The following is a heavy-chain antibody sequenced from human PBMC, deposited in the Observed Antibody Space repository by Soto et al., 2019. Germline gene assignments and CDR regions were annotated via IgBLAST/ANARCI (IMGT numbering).Heavy chain of an antibody. V-gene: IGHV4-59*01. CDR1: VASMRSYS. CDR3: ARDLRCCGLDV. D-gene: IGHD3-9*01. Sequence: SETMSLTCNVSVASMRSYSWTWMRLSPGKGLEWIGDIFYSGSSNLNPSLRSRLSISIDTSKNKFSLMLKSVTAADTAVYYCARDLRCCGLDVWRHGTTATVS. CDR2: IFYSGSS. J-gene: IGHJ6*02.